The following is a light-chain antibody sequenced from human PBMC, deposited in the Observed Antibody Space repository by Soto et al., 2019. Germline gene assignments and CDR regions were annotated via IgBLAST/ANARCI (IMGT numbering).Light chain of an antibody. J-gene: IGKJ1*01. Sequence: DIQMTQSPSSLSASVGDRVTITCRASQSISSYLNWYQHKPGKAPKLLIYAASSLQSGVPSRFSGSGSGTDFTLTISSLEPDDFATYYCQQYHTWWTFGQVTKVEIK. CDR2: AAS. CDR3: QQYHTWWT. V-gene: IGKV1-39*01. CDR1: QSISSY.